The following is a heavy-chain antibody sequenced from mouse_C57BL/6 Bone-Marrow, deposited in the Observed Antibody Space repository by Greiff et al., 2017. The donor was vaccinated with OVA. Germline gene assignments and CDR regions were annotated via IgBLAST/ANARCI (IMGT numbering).Heavy chain of an antibody. D-gene: IGHD2-4*01. V-gene: IGHV2-2*01. J-gene: IGHJ1*03. CDR1: GFSLTSYG. CDR3: ARGDTPMITTEWYFDV. Sequence: QVQLQQSGPGLVQPSQSLSITCTVSGFSLTSYGVHWVRQSPGKGLEWLGVIWSGGSTDYNAAFISRLSISKDNSKSQVFFKMNSQQADDTAIYYCARGDTPMITTEWYFDVWGTGTTVTVSS. CDR2: IWSGGST.